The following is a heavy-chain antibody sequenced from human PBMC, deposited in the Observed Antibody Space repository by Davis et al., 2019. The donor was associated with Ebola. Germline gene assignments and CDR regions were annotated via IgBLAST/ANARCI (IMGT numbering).Heavy chain of an antibody. CDR3: AREALGYCRGGSCRTPDY. CDR1: GFTFSSFS. J-gene: IGHJ4*02. Sequence: PGGSLRLSCAASGFTFSSFSMNWVRQAPGKGLEWVSSISSTSTYIYYAVSVKGRFTISRDNAKNSLFLQMSSLRAEDTALYYCAREALGYCRGGSCRTPDYWGQGTLVTVSS. V-gene: IGHV3-21*01. CDR2: ISSTSTYI. D-gene: IGHD2-15*01.